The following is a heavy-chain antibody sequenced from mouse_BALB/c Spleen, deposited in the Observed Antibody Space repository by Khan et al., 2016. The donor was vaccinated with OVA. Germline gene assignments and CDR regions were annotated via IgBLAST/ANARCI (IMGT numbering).Heavy chain of an antibody. V-gene: IGHV5-9*02. CDR1: GFAFSSYD. CDR2: INSRGSYT. Sequence: EVELVESGGDSVKPGGSLKLSCAASGFAFSSYDMSWVRQTPEKRLEWVAIINSRGSYTYYSDSVKDRFTISRDNARNTPYLQMSSLRSEDTALYYCRRHGGFNPCYAMDYWGQGTSVTVSS. J-gene: IGHJ4*01. CDR3: RRHGGFNPCYAMDY.